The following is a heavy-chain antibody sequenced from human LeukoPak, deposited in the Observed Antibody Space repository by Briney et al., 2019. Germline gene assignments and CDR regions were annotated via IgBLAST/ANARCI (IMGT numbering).Heavy chain of an antibody. V-gene: IGHV4-34*01. CDR1: GGSFSGYY. J-gene: IGHJ5*02. Sequence: SETLSLTCAVYGGSFSGYYWSWIRQPPGKGLEWIGEINHSGSTNYNPSLKSRVTISVDTSKNQFSLKLSSVTAADTAVYYCARDNRPPLYNWFDPWGQGTLVTVSS. CDR2: INHSGST. CDR3: ARDNRPPLYNWFDP.